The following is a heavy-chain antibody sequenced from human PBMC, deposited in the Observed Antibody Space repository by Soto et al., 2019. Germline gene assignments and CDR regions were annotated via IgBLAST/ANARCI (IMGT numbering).Heavy chain of an antibody. CDR2: IKSKTSGGTT. J-gene: IGHJ4*02. D-gene: IGHD4-17*01. CDR1: GFICTNAW. V-gene: IGHV3-15*01. Sequence: EVQLVESGGGLVKPGGSLRLSCAASGFICTNAWMSWVRQAPGKGPEWVGRIKSKTSGGTTDHAAPVRGRFTISRDDSKNTLYLQMNSLKTEDTAVYYCTTGRITDYGGSVDYWGQGTLVTVSS. CDR3: TTGRITDYGGSVDY.